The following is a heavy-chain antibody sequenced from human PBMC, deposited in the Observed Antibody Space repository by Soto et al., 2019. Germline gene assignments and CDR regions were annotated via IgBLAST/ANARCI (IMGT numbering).Heavy chain of an antibody. CDR1: GYTFTGYY. D-gene: IGHD6-13*01. CDR2: INLNSGGP. J-gene: IGHJ2*01. V-gene: IGHV1-2*02. Sequence: QVQLVQSGAEVKKPGASVKVSCKASGYTFTGYYMHWFRKAPGKGLEWMGWINLNSGGPNYAQKFQGRVPMTRDTALSTGXXEXSXXGPDATSVYYCGRAGRDGSSQPHGEATTSCWSFDLWGRGTLVTVSA. CDR3: GRAGRDGSSQPHGEATTSCWSFDL.